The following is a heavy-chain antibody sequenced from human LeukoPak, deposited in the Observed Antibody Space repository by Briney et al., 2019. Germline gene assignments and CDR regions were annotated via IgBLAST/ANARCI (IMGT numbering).Heavy chain of an antibody. Sequence: ASETLSLTCAVYGGSFSSYYWGWIRQPPGKGLEWIGSIYYSGSTYYNPSLKSRVTISVDTSKNQFSLKLSSVTAADTAVYYCARSRYYGSGRHPDYWGQGTLVTVSS. J-gene: IGHJ4*02. CDR3: ARSRYYGSGRHPDY. CDR1: GGSFSSYY. V-gene: IGHV4-39*01. CDR2: IYYSGST. D-gene: IGHD3-10*01.